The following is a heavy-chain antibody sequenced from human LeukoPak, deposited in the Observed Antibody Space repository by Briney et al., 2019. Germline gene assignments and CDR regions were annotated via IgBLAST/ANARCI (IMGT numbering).Heavy chain of an antibody. J-gene: IGHJ3*02. CDR3: AKERSGYCSSTSCYSGGDAFDI. Sequence: GSLRLSCAASGFIFSSYAMSWVRQAPGKGLEWVSAISGSGGSTYYADSVKGRFTISRDNSKNTLYLQMNSLRAEDTAVYYCAKERSGYCSSTSCYSGGDAFDIWGQGTMVTVSS. D-gene: IGHD2-2*01. CDR2: ISGSGGST. V-gene: IGHV3-23*01. CDR1: GFIFSSYA.